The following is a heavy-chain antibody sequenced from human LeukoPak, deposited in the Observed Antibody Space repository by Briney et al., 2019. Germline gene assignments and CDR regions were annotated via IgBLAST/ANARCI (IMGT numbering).Heavy chain of an antibody. D-gene: IGHD3-3*01. J-gene: IGHJ4*02. CDR3: ARDLSWIFFDY. Sequence: PGGSLRLSCAASGFTFSSYGMNWVRQAPGKGLEWVSYISSSGSTIYYADSVKGRLTISRDNAKSTLYLQMNGLRTEDTAVYYCARDLSWIFFDYWGQGTQVTVSS. V-gene: IGHV3-48*03. CDR2: ISSSGSTI. CDR1: GFTFSSYG.